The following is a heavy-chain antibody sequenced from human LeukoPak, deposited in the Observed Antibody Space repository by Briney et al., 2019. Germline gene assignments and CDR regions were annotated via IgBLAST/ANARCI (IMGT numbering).Heavy chain of an antibody. D-gene: IGHD3-16*01. CDR1: GYTFTAHA. V-gene: IGHV1-3*01. Sequence: GASVKVSCKASGYTFTAHAVHWVRQAPGQRLEWMGWINVANGDTGYSQKFQDRVTTTRDTSASTGYMEMNSLISEDTAVYYCTSKPRGESRPFDYWGQGTLVTVSS. CDR2: INVANGDT. J-gene: IGHJ4*02. CDR3: TSKPRGESRPFDY.